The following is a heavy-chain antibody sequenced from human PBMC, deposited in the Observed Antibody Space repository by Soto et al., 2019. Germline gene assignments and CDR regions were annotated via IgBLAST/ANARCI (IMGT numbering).Heavy chain of an antibody. Sequence: QLHLQESGPGLLKPSETLSLTCTVSGGSISSSAYYWGWIRQPPGKRLEWITSISYSGSTYYNPSLKSRVTIDVDTSKNQFSLKLRSMTAADTAVYYCARQVEVTYFDYWGQGTLVTVSS. CDR2: ISYSGST. CDR3: ARQVEVTYFDY. D-gene: IGHD1-1*01. CDR1: GGSISSSAYY. V-gene: IGHV4-39*01. J-gene: IGHJ4*02.